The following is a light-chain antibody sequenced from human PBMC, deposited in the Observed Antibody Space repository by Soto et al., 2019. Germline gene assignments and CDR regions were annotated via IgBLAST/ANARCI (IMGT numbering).Light chain of an antibody. CDR3: QQSYSPLWT. CDR1: QTISNY. Sequence: DIQMTQSPSSLSASVGDRVTIVCRASQTISNYLNWYQQKPGKAPRLLIHAASSLQSGVPSRFSGSGSGTDFTLTIRNLQPEDFATYYCQQSYSPLWTFGQGTKVEIQ. J-gene: IGKJ1*01. V-gene: IGKV1-39*01. CDR2: AAS.